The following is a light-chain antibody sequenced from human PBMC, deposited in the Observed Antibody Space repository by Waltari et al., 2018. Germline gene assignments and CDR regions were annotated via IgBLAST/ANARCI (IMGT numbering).Light chain of an antibody. V-gene: IGLV1-44*01. CDR2: SDH. J-gene: IGLJ3*02. CDR3: AAWDDSLNGYWV. CDR1: NSNIGSNT. Sequence: QSVLTQPPSASGTPGQRVTISCSGGNSNIGSNTVNWYQQIPGTAPKRLIYSDHQRPAGGPDRCSGSKSGTSASLAISGLQSEDEADYYCAAWDDSLNGYWVFGGGTKLTVL.